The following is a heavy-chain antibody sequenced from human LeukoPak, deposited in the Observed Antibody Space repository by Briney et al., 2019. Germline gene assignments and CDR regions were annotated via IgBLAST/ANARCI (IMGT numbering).Heavy chain of an antibody. CDR3: AREWYSSSSSPTFDY. Sequence: GGSLRLSCAASGFTFSSYSMNWVRQAPGKGLEWVSSISSSSYIYYADSVKGRFTISRDNAKNSLYLQMNSLRAEDTAVYYCAREWYSSSSSPTFDYWGQGTLVTVSS. CDR2: ISSSSYI. J-gene: IGHJ4*02. V-gene: IGHV3-21*01. CDR1: GFTFSSYS. D-gene: IGHD6-6*01.